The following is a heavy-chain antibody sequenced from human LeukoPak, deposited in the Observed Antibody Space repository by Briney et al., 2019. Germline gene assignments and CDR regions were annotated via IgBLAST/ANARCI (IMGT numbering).Heavy chain of an antibody. D-gene: IGHD3-3*01. J-gene: IGHJ4*02. Sequence: PGESLLISCQGSGSTFSSYWIGWGRQLPGKGLEGMGIIYPGDSDTRYGPSLQGQVTISVDTSIGTAYLQWSSLKASDTAIYYCARQNDFRLDYWGQGTLVTVSS. CDR1: GSTFSSYW. CDR2: IYPGDSDT. CDR3: ARQNDFRLDY. V-gene: IGHV5-51*01.